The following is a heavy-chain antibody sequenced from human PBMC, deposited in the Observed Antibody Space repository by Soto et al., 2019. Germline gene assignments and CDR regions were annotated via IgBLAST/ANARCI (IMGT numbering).Heavy chain of an antibody. CDR3: ARAVAVPADFDY. Sequence: SVKVSCKSSGYTFTVYAMHWVRQAPGQRLEWMGWINAGNGNTKYSQKFQGRVTITRDTSASAAYMELSSLSSEDTAVYYCARAVAVPADFDYWGQGTLVTVSS. J-gene: IGHJ4*02. CDR1: GYTFTVYA. V-gene: IGHV1-3*01. CDR2: INAGNGNT. D-gene: IGHD6-19*01.